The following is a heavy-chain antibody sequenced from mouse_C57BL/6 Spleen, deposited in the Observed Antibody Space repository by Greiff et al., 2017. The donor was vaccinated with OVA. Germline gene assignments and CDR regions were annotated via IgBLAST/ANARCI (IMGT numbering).Heavy chain of an antibody. Sequence: QVQLKQPGAELVMPGASVKLSCKASGYTFTSYWMHWVKQRPGQGLEWIGEIDPSDSYTNYNQKFKGKSTLTVDKSSSTAYMQLSSLTSEDSAVYYCAGDSNREVFAYWGQGTLVTVSA. D-gene: IGHD2-5*01. J-gene: IGHJ3*01. CDR1: GYTFTSYW. CDR3: AGDSNREVFAY. V-gene: IGHV1-69*01. CDR2: IDPSDSYT.